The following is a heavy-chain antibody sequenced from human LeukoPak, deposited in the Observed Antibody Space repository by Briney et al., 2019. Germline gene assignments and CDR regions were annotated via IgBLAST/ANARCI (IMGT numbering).Heavy chain of an antibody. D-gene: IGHD3-22*01. CDR2: VWYDASEK. V-gene: IGHV3-33*01. CDR1: GFTFSSYG. CDR3: ARDPRLYLYHSSGYYHP. J-gene: IGHJ5*02. Sequence: GGSLRLSCAASGFTFSSYGMHWVRQAPGKGLEWVAVVWYDASEKYYGDSVKGRFTVSRDNSKNTLYLQMNSLRADDTAVYYCARDPRLYLYHSSGYYHPWGQGTPVTVSA.